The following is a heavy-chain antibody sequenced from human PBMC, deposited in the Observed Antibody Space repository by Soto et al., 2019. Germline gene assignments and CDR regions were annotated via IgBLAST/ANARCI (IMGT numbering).Heavy chain of an antibody. Sequence: PSETLSLTCAVSGVSISSGNWWTWVRQTPQRGLEYIGEIFHDGTANYYPSFERRVAISVDTSKIQFSLKLTSVTAADTAIYFCARLVYDTRLNYMYFDFWGQGALVTVSS. CDR1: GVSISSGNW. D-gene: IGHD3-10*01. J-gene: IGHJ4*02. V-gene: IGHV4-4*02. CDR3: ARLVYDTRLNYMYFDF. CDR2: IFHDGTA.